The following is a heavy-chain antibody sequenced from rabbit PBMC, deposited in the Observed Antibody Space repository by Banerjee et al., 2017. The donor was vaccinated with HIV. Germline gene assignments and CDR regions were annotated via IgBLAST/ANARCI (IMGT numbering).Heavy chain of an antibody. CDR2: IHNGDGST. D-gene: IGHD4-2*01. CDR1: GFDFSSNA. Sequence: QEQLVESGGGLVQPEGSLTLTCKASGFDFSSNAMCWVRQAPGKGPEWIACIHNGDGSTFYAIWMNGRFTISRSTSLNTVTLQMTSLTAADTATYFCARPYAGYAGFGYAIGRLDLWGPGTLVTV. CDR3: ARPYAGYAGFGYAIGRLDL. V-gene: IGHV1S47*01. J-gene: IGHJ3*01.